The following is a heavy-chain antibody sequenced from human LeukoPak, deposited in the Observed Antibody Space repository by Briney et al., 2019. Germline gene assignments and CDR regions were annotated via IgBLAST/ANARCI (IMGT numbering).Heavy chain of an antibody. CDR3: ARDNVPAAIDY. D-gene: IGHD2-2*01. CDR2: IYHSGST. Sequence: SETLSLTCTVFGGPISSSYWGWIRQPPGKGLEWIGSIYHSGSTYYNPSLKSRVTISVDTSKNQFSLKLSSVTAADTAVYYCARDNVPAAIDYWGQGTLVTVSS. V-gene: IGHV4-38-2*02. CDR1: GGPISSSY. J-gene: IGHJ4*02.